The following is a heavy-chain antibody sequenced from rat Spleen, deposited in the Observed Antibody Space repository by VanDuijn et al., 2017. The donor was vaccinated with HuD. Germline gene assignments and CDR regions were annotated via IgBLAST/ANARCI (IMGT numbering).Heavy chain of an antibody. Sequence: EVQLVESGGGLVQPGRSMKISCAASGFTFSNYGMAWVRQAPTKGLEWVATISSDGGRNFYRDSVKGRFTISRDNAKSSLYLQMDSLRSEDTATYYCTRHGYNSYFEYWGQGVIVTVSS. V-gene: IGHV5-29*01. J-gene: IGHJ2*01. CDR2: ISSDGGRN. CDR3: TRHGYNSYFEY. CDR1: GFTFSNYG. D-gene: IGHD1-9*01.